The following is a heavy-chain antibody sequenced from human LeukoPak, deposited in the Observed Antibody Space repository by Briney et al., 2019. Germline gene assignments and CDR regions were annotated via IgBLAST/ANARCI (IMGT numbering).Heavy chain of an antibody. CDR2: ISYDGSNK. J-gene: IGHJ5*02. D-gene: IGHD5-18*01. CDR1: GFTFSSYT. CDR3: ARDSRLPDSIQPWAVNLFDP. V-gene: IGHV3-30*04. Sequence: GGSLRLSCAASGFTFSSYTMHWVRQAPGKGPEWLAVISYDGSNKYYADSVKGRFTISRDNSKNTLYLQMNSLRVEDTAVYYCARDSRLPDSIQPWAVNLFDPWGQGTLVTVSS.